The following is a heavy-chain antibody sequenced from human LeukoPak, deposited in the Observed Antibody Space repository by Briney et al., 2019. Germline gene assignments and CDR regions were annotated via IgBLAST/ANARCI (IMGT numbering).Heavy chain of an antibody. J-gene: IGHJ4*02. D-gene: IGHD3-16*02. V-gene: IGHV1-69*13. CDR1: GGTFSSYA. CDR2: IIPIFGTA. CDR3: ARARRTYDYVWGSYLPFDY. Sequence: SEKVSCKASGGTFSSYAISWVRQAPGQGLEWMGGIIPIFGTANYAQKFQGRVTITADESTSTAYMELSSLRSEDTAVYYCARARRTYDYVWGSYLPFDYWGQGTLVTVSS.